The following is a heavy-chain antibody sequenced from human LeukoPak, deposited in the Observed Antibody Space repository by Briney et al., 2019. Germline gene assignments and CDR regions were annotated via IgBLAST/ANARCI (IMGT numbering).Heavy chain of an antibody. CDR3: ARGGRVGQRLVRVWYFDL. CDR1: GFTFSSYS. D-gene: IGHD6-19*01. CDR2: ISSSSSYI. V-gene: IGHV3-21*01. Sequence: PGGSLRLSCAASGFTFSSYSMNWVRQAPGKGLEWVSSISSSSSYIYYADSVKGRFTISRDNAKNSLYLQMNSLRAEDTAVYYCARGGRVGQRLVRVWYFDLWGRGTLVTVSS. J-gene: IGHJ2*01.